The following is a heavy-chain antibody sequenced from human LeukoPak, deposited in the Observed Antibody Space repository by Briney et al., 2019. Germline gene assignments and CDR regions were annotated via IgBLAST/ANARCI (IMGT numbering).Heavy chain of an antibody. CDR2: LYYSGST. J-gene: IGHJ4*02. D-gene: IGHD6-19*01. CDR1: GGSISRYY. V-gene: IGHV4-59*01. Sequence: PSETLSLTCTVSGGSISRYYWSWIRQPPGKGLEWIGYLYYSGSTHYNLSLKSRVTISVDTSKKQFSLKLSSVTAADTALYFCARSIAVAGLFDYWGQGTLVTVSS. CDR3: ARSIAVAGLFDY.